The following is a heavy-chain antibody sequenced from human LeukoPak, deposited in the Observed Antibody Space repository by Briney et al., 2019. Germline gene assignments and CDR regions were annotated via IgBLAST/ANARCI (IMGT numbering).Heavy chain of an antibody. Sequence: SETLSLTCAVYGGSFSGYYWSWIRQPPGKGLEWIGYIYYSGSTNYNPSLKSRVTISVDTSKNQFSLKLSSVTAADTAVYYCAREIVGATRGFDYWGQGTLVTVSS. CDR2: IYYSGST. D-gene: IGHD1-26*01. CDR1: GGSFSGYY. CDR3: AREIVGATRGFDY. J-gene: IGHJ4*02. V-gene: IGHV4-59*01.